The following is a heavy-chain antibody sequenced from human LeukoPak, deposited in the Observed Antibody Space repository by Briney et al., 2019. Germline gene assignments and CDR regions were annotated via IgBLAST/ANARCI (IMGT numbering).Heavy chain of an antibody. D-gene: IGHD6-6*01. J-gene: IGHJ4*02. CDR3: ARCSRIAARPLWLDY. V-gene: IGHV4-34*01. Sequence: ETLSLTCAVYGGSFSGYYWSWIRQPPGKGLEWIGEINHSGSTNYNPSLKSRVTISVDTSKNQFSLKLSSVTAADTAVYYCARCSRIAARPLWLDYWGQGTLVTVSS. CDR2: INHSGST. CDR1: GGSFSGYY.